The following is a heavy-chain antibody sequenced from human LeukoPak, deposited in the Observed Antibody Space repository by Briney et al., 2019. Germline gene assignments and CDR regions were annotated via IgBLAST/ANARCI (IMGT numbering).Heavy chain of an antibody. CDR1: GFTFSTYN. Sequence: GGSLRLSCAASGFTFSTYNMNWVRQAPGKGLEWVSGISPSGGITYYTDSVKGRFTISRDNSKNTLYLQMNSLRAEDTAVYYCAKSHGYSYGLDYWGQGTLVTVSS. V-gene: IGHV3-23*01. CDR3: AKSHGYSYGLDY. D-gene: IGHD5-18*01. J-gene: IGHJ4*02. CDR2: ISPSGGIT.